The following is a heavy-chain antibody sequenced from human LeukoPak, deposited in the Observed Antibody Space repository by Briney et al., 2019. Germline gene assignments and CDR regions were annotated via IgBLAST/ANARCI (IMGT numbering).Heavy chain of an antibody. CDR1: GFTFSSYS. CDR2: ISSSSSYI. J-gene: IGHJ4*02. D-gene: IGHD3-10*01. V-gene: IGHV3-21*01. CDR3: TVVNYGSGSYPLGY. Sequence: AGGSLRLSCAASGFTFSSYSMNWVRQAPGKGLEWVSSISSSSSYIYYADSVKGRFTISRDNAKNSLYLQMNSLRAEDTAVYYCTVVNYGSGSYPLGYWGQGTLVTVSS.